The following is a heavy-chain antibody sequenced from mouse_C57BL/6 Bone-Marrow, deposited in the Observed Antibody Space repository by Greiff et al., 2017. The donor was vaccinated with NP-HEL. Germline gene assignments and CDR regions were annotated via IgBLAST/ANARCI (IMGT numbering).Heavy chain of an antibody. CDR2: IYIGNGST. J-gene: IGHJ1*03. Sequence: EVKLQESRAELVRPGSSVTMSCKTSGYPFTSSGLNWVKQRPGQGLELIGYIYIGNGSTEYNEKFKGKATLTSDTSSSTAYMQLSSLTSKDSAIYVCARKGTRERYYDVWGTGTTVTVTS. V-gene: IGHV1-58*01. D-gene: IGHD3-3*01. CDR3: ARKGTRERYYDV. CDR1: GYPFTSSG.